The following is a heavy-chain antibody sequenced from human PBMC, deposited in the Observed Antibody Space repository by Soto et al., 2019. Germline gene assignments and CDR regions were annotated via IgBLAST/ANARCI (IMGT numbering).Heavy chain of an antibody. CDR2: ISGSGGST. CDR3: AKEVGGYCGGDCYLDYYYGMDV. D-gene: IGHD2-21*02. Sequence: GVSLRLSCAASGFTFSSYAMSWVRQAPGKGLEWVSAISGSGGSTYYADSVKGRFTISRDNSKNTLYLQMNSLRAEDTAVYYCAKEVGGYCGGDCYLDYYYGMDVWGQGTTVTVAS. V-gene: IGHV3-23*01. J-gene: IGHJ6*02. CDR1: GFTFSSYA.